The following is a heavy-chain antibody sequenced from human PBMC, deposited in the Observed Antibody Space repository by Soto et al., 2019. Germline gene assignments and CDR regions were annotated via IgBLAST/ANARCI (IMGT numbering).Heavy chain of an antibody. D-gene: IGHD1-1*01. V-gene: IGHV4-39*02. Sequence: NPSETLSLTCIVSGGSISSSRYYWGWIRQPPGKGLEWIGSIYYSGTTYYTPSLKSRVTISVDTSKNHFSLRLNSVTAADTAAYYCERTYKQLTSGDAFYIWGHGTLVTV. CDR2: IYYSGTT. J-gene: IGHJ3*02. CDR3: ERTYKQLTSGDAFYI. CDR1: GGSISSSRYY.